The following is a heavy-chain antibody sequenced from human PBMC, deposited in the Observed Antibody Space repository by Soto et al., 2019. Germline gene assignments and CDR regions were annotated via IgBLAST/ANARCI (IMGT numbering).Heavy chain of an antibody. CDR3: ARDRATMVRGVIITGLYYYYYYGMDV. CDR1: GFTFSSYA. Sequence: PGGSLRLSCAASGFTFSSYAMHWVRQAPGKGLEWVAVISYDGSNKYYADSVKGRFTISRDNSENTLYLQMNSLRAEDTAVYYRARDRATMVRGVIITGLYYYYYYGMDVWGQGTTVTVSS. D-gene: IGHD3-10*01. V-gene: IGHV3-30-3*01. CDR2: ISYDGSNK. J-gene: IGHJ6*02.